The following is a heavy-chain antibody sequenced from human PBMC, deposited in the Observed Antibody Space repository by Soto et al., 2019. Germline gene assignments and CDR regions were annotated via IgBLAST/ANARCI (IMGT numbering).Heavy chain of an antibody. D-gene: IGHD3-16*01. Sequence: EVQLLASGGDLVQPGGSLRLSCVASGLSFSTYAVNWVRQAPGKGLEWVSQINGAGYKRYYADSVKGRFTISRDNSKNTLYLQMNNLRDDDTATYYCSKGDRTSGFDYWGQGTLVTVSS. CDR3: SKGDRTSGFDY. CDR2: INGAGYKR. CDR1: GLSFSTYA. V-gene: IGHV3-23*01. J-gene: IGHJ4*02.